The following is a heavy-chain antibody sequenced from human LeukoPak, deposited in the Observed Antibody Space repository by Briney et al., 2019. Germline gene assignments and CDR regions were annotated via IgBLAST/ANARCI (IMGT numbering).Heavy chain of an antibody. CDR1: GYTFTSYG. V-gene: IGHV1-18*01. D-gene: IGHD3-10*01. CDR3: ARLWFGELFFDY. CDR2: ISAYNGNT. Sequence: ASVKVSCKASGYTFTSYGISWVRQAPGQGLEWMGWISAYNGNTGYAQKLQGRVTMTTDTSTSTAYMELRSLRSDDTAVYYCARLWFGELFFDYWGQGTLVTVSS. J-gene: IGHJ4*02.